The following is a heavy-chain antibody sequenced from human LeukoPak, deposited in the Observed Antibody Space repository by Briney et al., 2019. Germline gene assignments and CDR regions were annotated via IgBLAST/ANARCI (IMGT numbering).Heavy chain of an antibody. J-gene: IGHJ4*02. CDR2: MYPGNSDS. V-gene: IGHV5-51*01. D-gene: IGHD3-16*01. Sequence: GESLKISCKGSGYSFASYWIGWVRQMPGKGLEWVGIMYPGNSDSRYSPPFQGQVTISADKSITTAYLQWNSLNASDTAMYYCGRKGISPGSWYYGDYGAQEPLVPVSS. CDR1: GYSFASYW. CDR3: GRKGISPGSWYYGDY.